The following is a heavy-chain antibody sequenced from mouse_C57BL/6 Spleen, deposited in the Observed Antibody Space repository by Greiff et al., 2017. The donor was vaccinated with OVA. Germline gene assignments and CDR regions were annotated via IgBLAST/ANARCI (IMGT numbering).Heavy chain of an antibody. CDR1: GFTFSSYA. CDR3: ARDGYTRDY. CDR2: ISDGGSYT. J-gene: IGHJ2*01. D-gene: IGHD5-1-1*01. Sequence: EVQRVESGGGLVKPGGSLKLSCAASGFTFSSYAMSWVRQTPEKRLEWVATISDGGSYTYYPDNVKGRFTISRDNAKNNLYLQMSHLKSEDTAMYYCARDGYTRDYWGQGTTLTVSS. V-gene: IGHV5-4*01.